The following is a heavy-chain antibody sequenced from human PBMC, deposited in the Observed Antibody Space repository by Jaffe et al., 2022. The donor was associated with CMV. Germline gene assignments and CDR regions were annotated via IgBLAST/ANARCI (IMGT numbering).Heavy chain of an antibody. CDR2: ISAYNGNT. CDR1: GYTFTSYG. J-gene: IGHJ6*02. D-gene: IGHD6-6*01. V-gene: IGHV1-18*01. Sequence: QVQLVQSGAEVKKPGASVKVSCKASGYTFTSYGISWVRQAPGQGLEWMGWISAYNGNTNYAQKLQGRVTMTTDTSTSTAYMELRSLRSDDTAVYYCARDPLRQLATLRWRMDVWGQGTTVTVSS. CDR3: ARDPLRQLATLRWRMDV.